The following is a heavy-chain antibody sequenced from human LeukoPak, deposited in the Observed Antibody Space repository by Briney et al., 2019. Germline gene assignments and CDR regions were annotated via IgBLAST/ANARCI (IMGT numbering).Heavy chain of an antibody. CDR3: ARVGIASAAYYFDY. CDR1: GFTFSSYA. V-gene: IGHV3-30-3*01. J-gene: IGHJ4*02. Sequence: WRSLRRSCAASGFTFSSYAMQWVRQAPGNELEWVAVISYDGSNKDYADSVKGRFTISRDNSKNTLYLQMNSLRAEDTAVYYCARVGIASAAYYFDYWGQGTLVTVSS. CDR2: ISYDGSNK. D-gene: IGHD6-13*01.